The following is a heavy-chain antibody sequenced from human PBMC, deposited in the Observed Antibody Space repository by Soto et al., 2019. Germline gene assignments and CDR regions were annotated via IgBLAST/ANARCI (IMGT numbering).Heavy chain of an antibody. V-gene: IGHV4-59*01. J-gene: IGHJ4*02. CDR2: IYYSGNT. D-gene: IGHD2-15*01. Sequence: QVQLQESGPGLVKPSETLSLTCSVSGGSMSSFYWSWFRQPPGKRLEWIGYIYYSGNTNYNPSLKSRVTISVDTSMNRFSLKLSSVTAADTAVYYCARGGWSLDYWGQGTLVTVSS. CDR3: ARGGWSLDY. CDR1: GGSMSSFY.